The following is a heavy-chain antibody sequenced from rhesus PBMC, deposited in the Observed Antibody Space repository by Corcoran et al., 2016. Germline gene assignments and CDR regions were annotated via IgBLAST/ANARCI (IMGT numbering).Heavy chain of an antibody. V-gene: IGHV4-127*01. D-gene: IGHD2-27*01. J-gene: IGHJ5-1*01. CDR3: ARFTPRGSNRFDV. Sequence: QVQLQESGPGLVKPSETLSLTCAVSGYSISSGSGRRWFRQPPGKGLEGIGYISYSGSSYYTPSFKSRVTISIDTSKNQFSLKLSSVTAADTAVYYCARFTPRGSNRFDVWGPGVLVTVSS. CDR2: ISYSGSS. CDR1: GYSISSGSGR.